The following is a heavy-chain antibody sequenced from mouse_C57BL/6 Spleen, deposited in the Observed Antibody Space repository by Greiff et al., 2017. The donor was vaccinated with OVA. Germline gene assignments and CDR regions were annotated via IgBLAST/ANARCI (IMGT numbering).Heavy chain of an antibody. CDR1: GFTFSSYT. CDR3: ARHHYGPFDY. CDR2: ISGGGGNT. J-gene: IGHJ2*01. Sequence: EVQVVESGGGLVKPGGSLKLSCAASGFTFSSYTMSWVRQTPEKRLEWVATISGGGGNTYYPDSVKGRFTISRDNAKNTLYLQMSSLRSEDTALYYCARHHYGPFDYWGQGTTLTVSS. D-gene: IGHD1-2*01. V-gene: IGHV5-9*01.